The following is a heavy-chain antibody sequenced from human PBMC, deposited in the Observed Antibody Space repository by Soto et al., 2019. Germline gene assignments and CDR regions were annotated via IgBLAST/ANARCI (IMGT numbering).Heavy chain of an antibody. CDR1: GGSITSSSYY. D-gene: IGHD4-17*01. CDR2: IDYRGNT. V-gene: IGHV4-39*01. Sequence: NPSETLSLTCTVSGGSITSSSYYWGWIRQSPGKGLEWIGDIDYRGNTYYNPSLKSRVTIPADTSKNQFSLKLTHVTAADTAVYYCARRRWLTTSWFDPWGQGILVTVSS. CDR3: ARRRWLTTSWFDP. J-gene: IGHJ5*02.